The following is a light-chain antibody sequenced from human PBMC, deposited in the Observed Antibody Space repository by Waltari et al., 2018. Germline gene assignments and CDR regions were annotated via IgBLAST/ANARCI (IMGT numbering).Light chain of an antibody. V-gene: IGKV1-33*01. J-gene: IGKJ4*01. CDR3: QQHDNLPLT. CDR2: DAS. Sequence: DIQMTKSPSSLSASVGDRVTINCQASQDITNSLNWYHQKQGKAPKLLIYDASNLETGVPSRFSGSGSGTDFTFTICSLQPEDIATYYCQQHDNLPLTFGGGTKVEIK. CDR1: QDITNS.